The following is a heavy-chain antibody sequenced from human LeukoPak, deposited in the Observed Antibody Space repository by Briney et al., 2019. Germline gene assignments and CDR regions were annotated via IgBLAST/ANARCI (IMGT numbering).Heavy chain of an antibody. CDR2: ISYDGSNK. CDR1: GFTFSSYG. CDR3: AKGAVPAAIGY. D-gene: IGHD2-2*01. Sequence: GGSLRLSCAASGFTFSSYGMPWVRQAPGKGLEWVAVISYDGSNKYYADSVKGRFTISRDNSKNTLYLQMNSLRAEDTAVYYCAKGAVPAAIGYWGQGTLVTVSS. V-gene: IGHV3-30*18. J-gene: IGHJ4*02.